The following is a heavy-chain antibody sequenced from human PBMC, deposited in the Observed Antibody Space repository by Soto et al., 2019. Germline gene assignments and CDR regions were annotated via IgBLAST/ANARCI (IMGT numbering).Heavy chain of an antibody. D-gene: IGHD1-26*01. CDR3: ARIWCVTTTTPPYYFHS. Sequence: SETLSLTCAVSGDSISKSGYYWSWIRQNQGKALEWIGYIYYSGSTFYNPSLKSRVSISLDTSKNQLSLKLTSVTVADTAVYYCARIWCVTTTTPPYYFHSRRQGTPVTSPQ. CDR2: IYYSGST. V-gene: IGHV4-31*11. CDR1: GDSISKSGYY. J-gene: IGHJ4*02.